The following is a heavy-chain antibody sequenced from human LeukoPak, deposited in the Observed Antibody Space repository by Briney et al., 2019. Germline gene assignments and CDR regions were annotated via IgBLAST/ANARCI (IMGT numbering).Heavy chain of an antibody. D-gene: IGHD5-12*01. CDR1: GFTFSSYD. CDR3: ARGGYSGYDYLSSYDAFDI. Sequence: GGSLRLSCAASGFTFSSYDMHWVRQATGKGLEWVSAIGTAGDTYYPGSVKGRFTISRENAKNSLYLQMNSLRAGDTAVYYCARGGYSGYDYLSSYDAFDIWGQGTMVTVSS. V-gene: IGHV3-13*01. CDR2: IGTAGDT. J-gene: IGHJ3*02.